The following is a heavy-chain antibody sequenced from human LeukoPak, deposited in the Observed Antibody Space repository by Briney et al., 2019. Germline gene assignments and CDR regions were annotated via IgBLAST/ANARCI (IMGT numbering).Heavy chain of an antibody. CDR3: VRDRGTYRPIDY. D-gene: IGHD1-26*01. Sequence: GGSLRLSCAASAFSLNAYNMNWVRQAPGKGLEWVSSISYTGTYICYADSVKGRFTISRDNAQNSLYLQMNSLRAEDTAIYYCVRDRGTYRPIDYWGQGTLVTVSS. V-gene: IGHV3-21*04. CDR2: ISYTGTYI. J-gene: IGHJ4*02. CDR1: AFSLNAYN.